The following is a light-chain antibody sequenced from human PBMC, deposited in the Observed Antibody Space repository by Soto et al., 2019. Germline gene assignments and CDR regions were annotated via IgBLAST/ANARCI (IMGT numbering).Light chain of an antibody. CDR1: QGIINY. J-gene: IGKJ3*01. V-gene: IGKV1-9*01. Sequence: IQLTHSPSSLSASMGDRVTITCRASQGIINYLAWYQQKPGKAPKLLIYGASTLQGGVPSRLSGSGSGTDFTLTVSSLQPEDLATYYCQQLFMYPPTFGPGTKVDIK. CDR3: QQLFMYPPT. CDR2: GAS.